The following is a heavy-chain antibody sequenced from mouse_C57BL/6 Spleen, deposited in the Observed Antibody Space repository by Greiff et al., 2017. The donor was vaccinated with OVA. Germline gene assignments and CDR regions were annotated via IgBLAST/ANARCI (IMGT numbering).Heavy chain of an antibody. V-gene: IGHV1-26*01. Sequence: VQLQQSGPELVKPGASVKISCKASGYTFTDYYMNWVKQSHGKSLEWIGDINPNTGGTSYNQKFKGKATLTVDKSSSTAYMELRSLTAEDSAVYYCAGGDYYGSSSYYYAMDYWGQGTSVTVSS. CDR1: GYTFTDYY. CDR3: AGGDYYGSSSYYYAMDY. J-gene: IGHJ4*01. CDR2: INPNTGGT. D-gene: IGHD1-1*01.